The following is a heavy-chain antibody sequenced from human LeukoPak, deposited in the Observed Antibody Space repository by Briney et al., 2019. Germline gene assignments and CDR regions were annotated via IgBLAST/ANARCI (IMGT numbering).Heavy chain of an antibody. CDR2: FDPEKGET. J-gene: IGHJ3*01. D-gene: IGHD6-13*01. Sequence: GASVKVSCKVSGYTLTDFSMHWVRQAPGKGLEWVGVFDPEKGETLYGQKFQGRVAMTEDTSTDTAYMELNILRSDDTAVYYRTTDQVQGSWKMDAFDLWGQGTMVTVSS. CDR3: TTDQVQGSWKMDAFDL. CDR1: GYTLTDFS. V-gene: IGHV1-24*01.